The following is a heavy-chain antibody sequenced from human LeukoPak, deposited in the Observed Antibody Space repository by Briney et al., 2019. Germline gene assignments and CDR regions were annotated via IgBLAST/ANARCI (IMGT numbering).Heavy chain of an antibody. CDR3: ARVISNPGTYYYYMDV. J-gene: IGHJ6*03. Sequence: SETLSLTCTVSGDSISTGTYYWSWIRQPAGKGLEWIGQIMIGGNTDYNPSLKSRLTISLDTSKNQFSLKLSSVTAADTAVYYCARVISNPGTYYYYMDVWGKGTTVTVSS. D-gene: IGHD3-3*02. V-gene: IGHV4-61*09. CDR2: IMIGGNT. CDR1: GDSISTGTYY.